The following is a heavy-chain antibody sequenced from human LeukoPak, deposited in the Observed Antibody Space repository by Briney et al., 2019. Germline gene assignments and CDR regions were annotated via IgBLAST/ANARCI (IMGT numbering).Heavy chain of an antibody. CDR1: GFTVSRNY. V-gene: IGHV3-66*02. CDR2: IYSGGST. D-gene: IGHD2-15*01. CDR3: ARDLMTGGPLLPGYYYGMDV. Sequence: PGGSLRLSCAASGFTVSRNYMSWVRQAPGKGLEWVSVIYSGGSTYYADSVKGRFTISRDNSKNTLYLQMNSLRAEDTAVYYCARDLMTGGPLLPGYYYGMDVWGQGTTVTVSS. J-gene: IGHJ6*02.